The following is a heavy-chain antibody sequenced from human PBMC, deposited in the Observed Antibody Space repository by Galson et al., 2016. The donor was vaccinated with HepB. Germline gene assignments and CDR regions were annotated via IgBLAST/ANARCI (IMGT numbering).Heavy chain of an antibody. D-gene: IGHD3-16*01. CDR1: GFTFSSYW. CDR2: ITSDGSSI. V-gene: IGHV3-74*03. J-gene: IGHJ4*02. Sequence: SLRLSCAASGFTFSSYWIHWVRQAPGKGLVWVSRITSDGSSITYADFVKGRFTVSRDNAKNTVYLQMTRLRVEDTAVYYCARDKGADTPFDYWSQGSRVTFAS. CDR3: ARDKGADTPFDY.